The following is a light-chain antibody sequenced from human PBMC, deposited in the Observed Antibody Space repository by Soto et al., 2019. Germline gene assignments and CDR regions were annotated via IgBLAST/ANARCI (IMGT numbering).Light chain of an antibody. Sequence: DIQMTQSPSSLSASVGDRVTITCRASQGISNYLAWYQQIPGKVPKLLISAASTLQSGVPSRFSGSGSGTDFTLTISSLQPEDVATYDCQKYTNVRAFGGGPKVEIK. CDR3: QKYTNVRA. V-gene: IGKV1-27*01. J-gene: IGKJ4*01. CDR2: AAS. CDR1: QGISNY.